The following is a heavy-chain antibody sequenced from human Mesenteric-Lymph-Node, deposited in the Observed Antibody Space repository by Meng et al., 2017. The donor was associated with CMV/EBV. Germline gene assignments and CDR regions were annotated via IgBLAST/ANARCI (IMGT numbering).Heavy chain of an antibody. D-gene: IGHD4-17*01. Sequence: GESLKISCVASGFTFSDYYMSWIRQAPGKGLEWVSYISGSGRIKYNAGSVKGRFSISRDNAKNSLSLQMDSLRVEDTAMYYCARNKDYGDQLYGMDVWGQGTTVTVSS. CDR1: GFTFSDYY. CDR3: ARNKDYGDQLYGMDV. CDR2: ISGSGRIK. J-gene: IGHJ6*02. V-gene: IGHV3-11*04.